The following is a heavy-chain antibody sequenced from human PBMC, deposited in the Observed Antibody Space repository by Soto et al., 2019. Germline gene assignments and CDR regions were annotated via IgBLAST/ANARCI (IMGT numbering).Heavy chain of an antibody. CDR2: ISYDGSNK. V-gene: IGHV3-30*18. J-gene: IGHJ6*02. Sequence: GGSLRLSCAASGFTFSSYGMHWVRQAPGKGLEWVAVISYDGSNKYYADSVKGRFTISRDNYKNTLFLQMNSLRAEDTAVFYCANYGSGSYYYYYGMDVWGQGTTVTVSS. D-gene: IGHD3-10*01. CDR3: ANYGSGSYYYYYGMDV. CDR1: GFTFSSYG.